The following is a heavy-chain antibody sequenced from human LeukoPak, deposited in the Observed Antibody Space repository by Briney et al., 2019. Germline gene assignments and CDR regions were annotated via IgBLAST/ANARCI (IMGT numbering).Heavy chain of an antibody. J-gene: IGHJ4*02. V-gene: IGHV3-30*04. Sequence: GGSLRLSCAASGFTFSSYAMHWVRQAPGKGLEWVAVISYDGSDKYYADSVKGRFTISRDSSKNTLYLQMNSLRAEDTAVYYCARGYVDTAMDFDYWGQGTLVTVSS. D-gene: IGHD5-18*01. CDR2: ISYDGSDK. CDR3: ARGYVDTAMDFDY. CDR1: GFTFSSYA.